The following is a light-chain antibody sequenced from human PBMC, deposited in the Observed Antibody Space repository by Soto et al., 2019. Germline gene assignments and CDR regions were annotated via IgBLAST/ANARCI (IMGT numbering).Light chain of an antibody. Sequence: DIRMTQSPSSLSASVGDTVTMTCRAGQAIGQYVSWYRQKPGKAPDLLIYSASTLQRGVPSRFRGSGSETVFTLTINGLQPEDFGTYYCQESYSTPPACGGGTKVDI. CDR2: SAS. CDR1: QAIGQY. CDR3: QESYSTPPA. J-gene: IGKJ4*01. V-gene: IGKV1-39*01.